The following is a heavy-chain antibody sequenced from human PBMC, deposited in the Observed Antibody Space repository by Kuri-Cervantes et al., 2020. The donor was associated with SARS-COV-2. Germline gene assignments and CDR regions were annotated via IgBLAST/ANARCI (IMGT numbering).Heavy chain of an antibody. CDR3: ARDTRGGLFQPDAFDI. D-gene: IGHD3-22*01. CDR1: GYTFSSYG. Sequence: ASVKVSCKASGYTFSSYGFSWVRQAPGQGLEWMGWVSSYTGNTDYAQKFLGRITMTADKSTTTADLELRSLRSEDTAVYYCARDTRGGLFQPDAFDIWGQGTMVTVSS. CDR2: VSSYTGNT. J-gene: IGHJ3*02. V-gene: IGHV1-18*04.